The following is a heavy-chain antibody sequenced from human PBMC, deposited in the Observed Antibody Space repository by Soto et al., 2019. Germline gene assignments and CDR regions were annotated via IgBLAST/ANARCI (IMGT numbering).Heavy chain of an antibody. D-gene: IGHD3-10*01. CDR3: AKEVSAWYNYFMDV. CDR1: GYTFTSFG. Sequence: QGQLVQSGAEVKKPGASVKVSCKASGYTFTSFGISWVRQAPGEGLEWMGWINGYNGNTEYAQKFQGRVTMTTDTSTSTAYMELRSLRSDDTAVYYCAKEVSAWYNYFMDVWGKGTTVTVSS. CDR2: INGYNGNT. V-gene: IGHV1-18*04. J-gene: IGHJ6*03.